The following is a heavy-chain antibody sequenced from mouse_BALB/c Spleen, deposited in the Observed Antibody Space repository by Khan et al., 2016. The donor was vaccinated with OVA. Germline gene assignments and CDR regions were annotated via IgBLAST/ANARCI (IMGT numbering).Heavy chain of an antibody. V-gene: IGHV1S136*01. CDR2: LYPFNDDT. D-gene: IGHD1-1*01. CDR1: GYTFTSYV. Sequence: MPLEESGPELVKPGASVKMSCKASGYTFTSYVMHWVKQKPGLGLEWIGYLYPFNDDTKYNEKFKGKATLTSDKSSSTAYMELSSLTSEDSAVYYCAPVGNYYVSFAYWGQGTLVTVSA. CDR3: APVGNYYVSFAY. J-gene: IGHJ3*01.